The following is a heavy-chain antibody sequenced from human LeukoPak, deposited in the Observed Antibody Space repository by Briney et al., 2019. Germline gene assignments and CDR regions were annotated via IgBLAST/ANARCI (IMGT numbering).Heavy chain of an antibody. V-gene: IGHV4-39*01. Sequence: SETLSLTCTVAGGSISSYSYYWGWIRQPPGKGLEWIGSIYYSGSTYYNPSLKSRVTISVDTSKNQFSLKLSSVTAADTAVYYCARRSYYEYFDYWGQGTLVTVSS. D-gene: IGHD1-26*01. CDR2: IYYSGST. CDR3: ARRSYYEYFDY. J-gene: IGHJ4*02. CDR1: GGSISSYSYY.